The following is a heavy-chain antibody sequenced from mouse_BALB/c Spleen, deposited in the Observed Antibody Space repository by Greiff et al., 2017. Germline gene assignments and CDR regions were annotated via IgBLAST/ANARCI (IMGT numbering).Heavy chain of an antibody. V-gene: IGHV5-9-4*01. Sequence: DVMLVESGGGLVKPGGSLKLSCAASGFTFSSYAMSWVRQSPEKRLEWVAEISSGGSYTYYPDTVTGRFTISRDNAKNTLYLEMSSLRSEDTAMYYCARIYDGYFFDYWGQGTTLTVSS. J-gene: IGHJ2*01. CDR1: GFTFSSYA. CDR3: ARIYDGYFFDY. CDR2: ISSGGSYT. D-gene: IGHD2-3*01.